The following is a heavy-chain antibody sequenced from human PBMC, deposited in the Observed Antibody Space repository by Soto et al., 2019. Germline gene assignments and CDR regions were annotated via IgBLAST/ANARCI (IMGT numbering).Heavy chain of an antibody. D-gene: IGHD6-6*01. CDR3: ARVQGIADRRPPYYFDY. Sequence: QVQLQESGPGLVQPSQTLSLTCTVSGGAISSDVYYWSWIRQPPGKGLEWIGYIYYSGSTYYNPSLKSRVTISIDTSKNQFSLKVSSVTAADTAVYYCARVQGIADRRPPYYFDYWGQGTLVTVSS. J-gene: IGHJ4*02. CDR1: GGAISSDVYY. V-gene: IGHV4-30-4*01. CDR2: IYYSGST.